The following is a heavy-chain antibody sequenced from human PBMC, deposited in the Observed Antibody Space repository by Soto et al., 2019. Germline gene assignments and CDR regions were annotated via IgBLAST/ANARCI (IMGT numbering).Heavy chain of an antibody. CDR2: ISAYNGNT. CDR1: GYTFTSYG. D-gene: IGHD1-1*01. Sequence: QVPLVQSGAEVKKPGASVKVSCKASGYTFTSYGISWVRQAPGQGLEWMGWISAYNGNTNYAQKLQGRVTMTTDTSTSTAYMELRSLRSDDTAVYYCARTMGLERRTPFYYMDVWGKGTTVTVSS. J-gene: IGHJ6*03. V-gene: IGHV1-18*01. CDR3: ARTMGLERRTPFYYMDV.